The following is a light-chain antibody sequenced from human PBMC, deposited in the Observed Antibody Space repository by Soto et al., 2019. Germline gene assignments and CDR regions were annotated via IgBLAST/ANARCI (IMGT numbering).Light chain of an antibody. CDR1: SSDVGGYNY. CDR2: DVS. J-gene: IGLJ2*01. V-gene: IGLV2-14*01. CDR3: SSYTGSSTYVV. Sequence: QSALTQPASVSGSPGQSITISCTGTSSDVGGYNYVSWYQQHPGKATKLLIYDVSNRPSGVSNRFSGSKSGNTASLTISGLQAEDEADYYFSSYTGSSTYVVFGGGTKVTVL.